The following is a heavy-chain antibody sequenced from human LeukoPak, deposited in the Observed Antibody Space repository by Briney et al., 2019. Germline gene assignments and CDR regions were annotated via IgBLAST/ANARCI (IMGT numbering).Heavy chain of an antibody. D-gene: IGHD3-10*01. V-gene: IGHV4-59*06. CDR3: ATQWAITMVPY. Sequence: PSETLSLTCTVSGGSISSYYWSWIRQPPGKGLEWIGYIYYSGSTYYNPSLKSRVTISVDTSKNQFSLKLSSVAAADTAVYYCATQWAITMVPYWGQGTLVTVSS. CDR2: IYYSGST. J-gene: IGHJ4*02. CDR1: GGSISSYY.